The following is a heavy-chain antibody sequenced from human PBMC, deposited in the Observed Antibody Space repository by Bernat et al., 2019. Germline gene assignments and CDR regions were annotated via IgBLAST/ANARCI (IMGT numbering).Heavy chain of an antibody. D-gene: IGHD3-22*01. V-gene: IGHV4-30-4*01. CDR1: GGTISSGDYY. CDR2: IYYSGST. J-gene: IGHJ4*02. CDR3: ARGGDSSGYCAAIDY. Sequence: QVQLQESGPGLVKPSQTLSLTCTVSGGTISSGDYYWSWIRQPPGKGLEWNGYIYYSGSTYYNPSLKSRVTISVGMSKIQFSLKLSSVTAADTAVYYCARGGDSSGYCAAIDYWGQGTLVTVSS.